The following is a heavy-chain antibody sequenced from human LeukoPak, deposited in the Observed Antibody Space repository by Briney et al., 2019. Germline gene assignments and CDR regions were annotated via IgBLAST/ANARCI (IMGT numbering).Heavy chain of an antibody. CDR3: ARPPTRDSSGYSYFDY. Sequence: GESLKISCKGSGYSFTSYWIGWVRQMPGKGLEWMGIIYPGDSDTRYSPSFQGQVTISADKSISTAYLQWSSLKASDTAMYYCARPPTRDSSGYSYFDYWGQGTLVTVSS. CDR1: GYSFTSYW. D-gene: IGHD3-22*01. J-gene: IGHJ4*02. CDR2: IYPGDSDT. V-gene: IGHV5-51*01.